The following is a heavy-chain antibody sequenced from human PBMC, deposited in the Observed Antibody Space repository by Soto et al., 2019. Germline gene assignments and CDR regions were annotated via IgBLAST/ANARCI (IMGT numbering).Heavy chain of an antibody. CDR1: GFTFTSYG. Sequence: PGGSLRLSCAASGFTFTSYGMYWVRQAPGKGLEWMALILHDGSAEYYADSVKGRFTISRDNSKNTLYLQMNSLRAEDTAVYYCARSRDGYSFYFYYGMDGWGQGTTVTVSS. V-gene: IGHV3-30*03. D-gene: IGHD4-4*01. CDR3: ARSRDGYSFYFYYGMDG. CDR2: ILHDGSAE. J-gene: IGHJ6*02.